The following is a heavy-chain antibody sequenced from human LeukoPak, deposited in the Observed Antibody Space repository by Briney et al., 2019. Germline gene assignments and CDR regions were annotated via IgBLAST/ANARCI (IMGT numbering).Heavy chain of an antibody. CDR1: GFTFSSYA. J-gene: IGHJ3*02. Sequence: GGSLRLSCAASGFTFSSYAMSWVRQAPGKGLEWVSAISGSGGSTYYADSVEGRFTISRDNSKNTLYLQMNSLRAEDTAVYYCAKATVGVGATTGAFDIWGQGTMVTVS. V-gene: IGHV3-23*01. D-gene: IGHD1-26*01. CDR2: ISGSGGST. CDR3: AKATVGVGATTGAFDI.